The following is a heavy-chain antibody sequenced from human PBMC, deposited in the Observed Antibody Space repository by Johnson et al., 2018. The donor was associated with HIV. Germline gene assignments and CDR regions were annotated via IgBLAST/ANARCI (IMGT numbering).Heavy chain of an antibody. D-gene: IGHD1-26*01. Sequence: QVQLVESGGGLVKPGGSLRLSCAASGFTFGDYYMTWIRQAPGKGLEWVSYISSSGNTIYYADSVQGRFTISRDNAKNSLYLQMNSLRAEDTAVYYCAGDLRGANWHDVFDIWGQGTMVTVSS. V-gene: IGHV3-11*04. CDR3: AGDLRGANWHDVFDI. CDR1: GFTFGDYY. J-gene: IGHJ3*02. CDR2: ISSSGNTI.